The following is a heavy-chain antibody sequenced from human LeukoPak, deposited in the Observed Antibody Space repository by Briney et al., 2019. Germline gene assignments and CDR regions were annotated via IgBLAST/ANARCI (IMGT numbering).Heavy chain of an antibody. J-gene: IGHJ5*02. CDR1: GDTLTTYD. D-gene: IGHD2-15*01. CDR3: ARVSPGGWFDP. V-gene: IGHV1-8*01. CDR2: MDPNSGNT. Sequence: ASVQVSCKASGDTLTTYDFNWVRQAPGQGLEWMGWMDPNSGNTGYSQKFQGRVTMTRDTSINTAYMELSGLRSDETAVYFCARVSPGGWFDPWGQGTLVTVSS.